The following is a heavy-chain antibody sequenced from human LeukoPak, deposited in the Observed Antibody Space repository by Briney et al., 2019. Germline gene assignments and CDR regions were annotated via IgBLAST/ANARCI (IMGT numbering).Heavy chain of an antibody. CDR2: IKQDGSEK. Sequence: GGSLRLSCAASGFTFSSYWMSWVRQAPGKGLEWVANIKQDGSEKYYVDSVKGRFTISRDNAKNSLFLQMSSLRAEDTAVYYCARDRMVANPLWVFDYWGQGTLVTVSS. V-gene: IGHV3-7*01. CDR3: ARDRMVANPLWVFDY. D-gene: IGHD4-23*01. J-gene: IGHJ4*02. CDR1: GFTFSSYW.